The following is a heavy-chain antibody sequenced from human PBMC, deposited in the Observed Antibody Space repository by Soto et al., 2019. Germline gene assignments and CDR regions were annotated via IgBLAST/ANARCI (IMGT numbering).Heavy chain of an antibody. CDR1: GYTFTSYD. V-gene: IGHV1-8*01. CDR3: ARVGGFGGYCVDY. J-gene: IGHJ4*02. D-gene: IGHD2-15*01. Sequence: QVQLVQSGAEVKNPGASVTVSCKASGYTFTSYDINWVRQSTGQGLEWMGWMNPNSGNTVYAQKFQGRFTMTRNTSISTAYMELGSLRSEDTAVYYCARVGGFGGYCVDYWGQGTLVTVSS. CDR2: MNPNSGNT.